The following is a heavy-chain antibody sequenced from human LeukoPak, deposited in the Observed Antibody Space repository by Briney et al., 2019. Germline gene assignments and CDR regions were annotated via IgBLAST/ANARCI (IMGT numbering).Heavy chain of an antibody. V-gene: IGHV1-2*05. J-gene: IGHJ6*03. Sequence: ASLQISSKASGYSFTGIYMHWVRRAPGHGLEWMGRINPNSGSTNYSQKFQGRVTMTRHASISIAYMELSRLRSDDTVVYYCARATYYYDSSGYYPSASMDVWGKGTTVTVSS. CDR2: INPNSGST. CDR3: ARATYYYDSSGYYPSASMDV. CDR1: GYSFTGIY. D-gene: IGHD3-22*01.